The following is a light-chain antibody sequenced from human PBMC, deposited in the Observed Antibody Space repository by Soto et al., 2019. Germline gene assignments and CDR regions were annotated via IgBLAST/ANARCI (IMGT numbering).Light chain of an antibody. CDR3: LLSYGGGRVV. CDR1: TGAVTSDHC. V-gene: IGLV7-46*01. Sequence: QAVVTQEPSLTVSPGGTVTLTCGSSTGAVTSDHCPYWFQQRPGQAPRTLIYHTSNKLSWTPARFSGSLLGGKAALTLSGAQPEDEAEYYCLLSYGGGRVVFSGGTKLTVL. J-gene: IGLJ2*01. CDR2: HTS.